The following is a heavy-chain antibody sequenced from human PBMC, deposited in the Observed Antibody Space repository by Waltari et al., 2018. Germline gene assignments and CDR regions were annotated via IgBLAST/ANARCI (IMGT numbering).Heavy chain of an antibody. J-gene: IGHJ5*02. D-gene: IGHD1-7*01. V-gene: IGHV1-3*01. Sequence: QVQLVQSGAEVKKPGASVKVSCKASGYTFTSYAMHWVRQAPGQRLEWMGWINAGNGKTKYAQKFQGRVTITRDTSASTAYMELSSLRSEDTAVYYCARSITGTTAYDPWGQGTLVTVSS. CDR2: INAGNGKT. CDR1: GYTFTSYA. CDR3: ARSITGTTAYDP.